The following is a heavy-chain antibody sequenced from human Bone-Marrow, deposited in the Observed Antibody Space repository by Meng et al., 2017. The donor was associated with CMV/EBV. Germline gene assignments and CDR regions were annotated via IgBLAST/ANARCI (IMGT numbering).Heavy chain of an antibody. J-gene: IGHJ4*02. CDR2: IWYDGSEK. D-gene: IGHD3-10*01. CDR1: GFTFTSYG. CDR3: ARQGEILWFGELLPYFDY. Sequence: GGSLRLSCAASGFTFTSYGMHWVRQAPGKGLEWVAVIWYDGSEKYYVDSVKGRFTISRDNAKNSLFLQMNSLRAEDTAVYYCARQGEILWFGELLPYFDYWGQGKLVTVSS. V-gene: IGHV3-33*01.